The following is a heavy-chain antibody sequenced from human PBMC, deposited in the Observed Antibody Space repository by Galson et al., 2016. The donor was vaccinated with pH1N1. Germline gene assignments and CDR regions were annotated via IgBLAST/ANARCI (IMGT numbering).Heavy chain of an antibody. V-gene: IGHV3-30*18. CDR1: GFTFNKYG. CDR2: ISYDGSNK. D-gene: IGHD6-13*01. CDR3: AKVVRGSSWPSFDY. J-gene: IGHJ4*02. Sequence: SLRLSCAASGFTFNKYGMHWVRQAPGKGLEWVAVISYDGSNKYYADSVKGRFTISRDDSKNMLYLQMNSPRAEDTAVYYCAKVVRGSSWPSFDYWGQGTLVTVSS.